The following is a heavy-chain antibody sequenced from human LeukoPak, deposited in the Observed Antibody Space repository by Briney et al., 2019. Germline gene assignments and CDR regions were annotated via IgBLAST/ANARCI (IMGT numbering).Heavy chain of an antibody. CDR1: GFTFSANA. CDR3: ATYADYGSGRTN. D-gene: IGHD3-10*01. J-gene: IGHJ4*02. CDR2: INHSGST. Sequence: GSLRLSCSASGFTFSANALSWVRQAPGKGLEWIGEINHSGSTYHNPSLQSRVTISLDTSKNQVSLKLNSVTAADTAVYYCATYADYGSGRTNWGQGTLVTVSS. V-gene: IGHV4-34*08.